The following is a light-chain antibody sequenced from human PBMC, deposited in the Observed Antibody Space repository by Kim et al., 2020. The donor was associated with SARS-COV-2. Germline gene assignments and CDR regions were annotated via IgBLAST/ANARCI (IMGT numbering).Light chain of an antibody. CDR1: SSDIGDYNY. J-gene: IGLJ3*02. Sequence: QSALTQPASVSGSPGQSITISCTGTSSDIGDYNYISWYQQHPGKAPKVIIYDLNNRPSGVSNRFSGSKSANAASLTISGLQTEDEADYYCFSYTTSNSRVFGGGTQLTVL. V-gene: IGLV2-14*03. CDR2: DLN. CDR3: FSYTTSNSRV.